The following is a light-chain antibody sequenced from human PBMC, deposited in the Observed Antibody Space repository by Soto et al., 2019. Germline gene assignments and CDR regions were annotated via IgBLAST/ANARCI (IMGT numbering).Light chain of an antibody. Sequence: EIVLTQSPATLSLSPGERATLSCRASQSVGSSFAWYQQKPGQAPRLLIHDTSNRATDIPARFSGSGSGTDFTLTISSLEPEDFAFYYCQQRSNWSLITFGGGTKVEIK. CDR2: DTS. CDR3: QQRSNWSLIT. CDR1: QSVGSS. J-gene: IGKJ4*01. V-gene: IGKV3-11*01.